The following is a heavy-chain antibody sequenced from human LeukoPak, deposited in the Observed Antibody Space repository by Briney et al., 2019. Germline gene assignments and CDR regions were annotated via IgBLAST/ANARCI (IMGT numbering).Heavy chain of an antibody. CDR2: IAYDGSNK. J-gene: IGHJ4*02. D-gene: IGHD4-11*01. CDR1: GFSFRSYG. CDR3: AKDKLQLLILDYFDY. Sequence: GGSLRLSCAASGFSFRSYGMHWVRQTPGKGLEWVAVIAYDGSNKYYADSVKGRFTISRDNSKNPLYLQMNSLRPEDTAVYYCAKDKLQLLILDYFDYWGQGTLVTVSS. V-gene: IGHV3-30*18.